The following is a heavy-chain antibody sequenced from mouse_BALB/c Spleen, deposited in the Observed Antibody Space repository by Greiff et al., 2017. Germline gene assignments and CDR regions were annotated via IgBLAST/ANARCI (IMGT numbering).Heavy chain of an antibody. Sequence: EVTLVESGGGLVQPGGSRKLSCAASGFTFSSFGMHWVRQAPEKGLEWVAYISSGSSTIYYADTVKGRFTISRDNPKNTLFLQMTSLRSEDTAMYYCARGGITTVSFAYWGQGTLVTVSA. J-gene: IGHJ3*01. D-gene: IGHD2-4*01. V-gene: IGHV5-17*02. CDR1: GFTFSSFG. CDR3: ARGGITTVSFAY. CDR2: ISSGSSTI.